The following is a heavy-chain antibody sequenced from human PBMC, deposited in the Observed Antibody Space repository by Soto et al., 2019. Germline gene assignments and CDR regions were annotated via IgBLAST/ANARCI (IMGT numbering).Heavy chain of an antibody. V-gene: IGHV1-69*06. D-gene: IGHD1-7*01. Sequence: QVQLVQSGAEVKKPGSSVKVSCKASGGTFSSYAISWVRQAPGQGLEWMGGIIPIFGTANYAQKFQGRVTITADKSTSTAYMELSSLRSEDTAVYYCARRLGELRSTYYYYYGMDVWGQGTTVTVSS. CDR1: GGTFSSYA. J-gene: IGHJ6*02. CDR2: IIPIFGTA. CDR3: ARRLGELRSTYYYYYGMDV.